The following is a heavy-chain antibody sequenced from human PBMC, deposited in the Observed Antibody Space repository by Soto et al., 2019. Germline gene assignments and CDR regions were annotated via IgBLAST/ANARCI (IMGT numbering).Heavy chain of an antibody. V-gene: IGHV4-31*03. Sequence: SETLSLTCTVSGGSISSGGYYWGWIRQHPGKGLEWIGYIYYSGSTYYNPSLKSRVTISVDTSKNQFSLKLSSVTAADTAVYYCARNGYDGNNWFGPWGQGTLVTVSS. CDR2: IYYSGST. CDR3: ARNGYDGNNWFGP. D-gene: IGHD5-18*01. CDR1: GGSISSGGYY. J-gene: IGHJ5*02.